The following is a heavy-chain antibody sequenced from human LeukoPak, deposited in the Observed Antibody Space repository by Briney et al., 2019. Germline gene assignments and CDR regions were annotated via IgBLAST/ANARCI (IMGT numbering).Heavy chain of an antibody. CDR3: AKDPQRKPKYYDILTGLED. J-gene: IGHJ4*02. CDR1: EFTFSSYG. CDR2: ISYDGSNK. D-gene: IGHD3-9*01. V-gene: IGHV3-30*18. Sequence: GGSLRLSCAASEFTFSSYGMHWVRQAPGKGLEWVAVISYDGSNKYYADSVKGRFTISRDNSKNTLYLQMNSLRAEDTAVYYCAKDPQRKPKYYDILTGLEDWGQGTLVTVSS.